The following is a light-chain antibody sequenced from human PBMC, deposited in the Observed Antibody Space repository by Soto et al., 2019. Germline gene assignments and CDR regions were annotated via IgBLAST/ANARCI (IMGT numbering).Light chain of an antibody. J-gene: IGKJ1*01. V-gene: IGKV3-20*01. CDR2: GAS. CDR1: QSVSSSD. Sequence: EIVLTQSPGTLSLSPGERATLSCRASQSVSSSDLACYQQKPGQAPRLLIYGASSRATGIPDRFSGSGSGTDFTLTISRLEPEDFAVYYCQQYGSSPRTFGQGTKVEIK. CDR3: QQYGSSPRT.